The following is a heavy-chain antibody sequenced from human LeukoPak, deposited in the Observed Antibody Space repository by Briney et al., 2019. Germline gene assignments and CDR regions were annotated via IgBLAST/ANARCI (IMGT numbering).Heavy chain of an antibody. V-gene: IGHV3-9*01. CDR3: AKGRPPTVGSRWYGVDY. Sequence: GRSLRLSCAASGFTFDDYAMHWVRQAPGKGLEWVSGISWNSGSIGYADSVKGRFTISRDNAKNSLYLQMNSLRAEDTALYYCAKGRPPTVGSRWYGVDYWGQGALVTVSS. J-gene: IGHJ4*02. CDR1: GFTFDDYA. D-gene: IGHD6-13*01. CDR2: ISWNSGSI.